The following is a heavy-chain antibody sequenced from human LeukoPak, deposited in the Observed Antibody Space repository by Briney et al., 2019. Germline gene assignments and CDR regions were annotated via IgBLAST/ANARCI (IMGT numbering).Heavy chain of an antibody. Sequence: SWVRQAPGKGLEWVSGINWNGGSTGYADSVKGRFTISRDNAKNSLYLQMNSLRAEDTALYYCARDLHLSSSAIDYWGQGTLVTVSS. CDR3: ARDLHLSSSAIDY. CDR2: INWNGGST. J-gene: IGHJ4*02. D-gene: IGHD6-6*01. V-gene: IGHV3-20*03.